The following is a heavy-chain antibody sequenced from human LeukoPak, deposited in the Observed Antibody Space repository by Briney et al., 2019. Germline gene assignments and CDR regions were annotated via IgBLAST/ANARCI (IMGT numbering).Heavy chain of an antibody. CDR3: AREGYDSSGYPPFQH. CDR2: ISAYNGNT. J-gene: IGHJ1*01. Sequence: ASVKVSCKASGYTFTSYGISWVRQAPGQGLEWMGWISAYNGNTNYAQNFQGRVTMTTDTSTSTAYMELRSLRSDDTAVYYCAREGYDSSGYPPFQHWGQGTLVTVSS. V-gene: IGHV1-18*01. CDR1: GYTFTSYG. D-gene: IGHD3-22*01.